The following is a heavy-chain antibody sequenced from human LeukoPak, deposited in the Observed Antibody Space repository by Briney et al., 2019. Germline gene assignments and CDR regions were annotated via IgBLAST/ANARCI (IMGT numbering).Heavy chain of an antibody. CDR2: IYYSGNT. J-gene: IGHJ2*01. D-gene: IGHD3-10*01. CDR1: GGSTSSYY. V-gene: IGHV4-59*01. CDR3: ARVARITMVRGVAWYFDL. Sequence: SETLSLLCTISGGSTSSYYRSWIPQPPGQALEGMGYIYYSGNTNYNPCLTSRVTISVDTSKNQFSLELSSVTAADTAVYYCARVARITMVRGVAWYFDLWGRGTLVTVSS.